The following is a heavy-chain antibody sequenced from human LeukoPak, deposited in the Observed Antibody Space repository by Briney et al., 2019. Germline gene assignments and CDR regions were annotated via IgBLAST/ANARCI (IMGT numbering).Heavy chain of an antibody. CDR3: ASVGYDILTGYPSWFDP. J-gene: IGHJ5*02. CDR1: GFTVTSNY. V-gene: IGHV3-53*01. Sequence: PGGSLRISCAVSGFTVTSNYMSWVRQAPGKGLEWVSVVYSGGTTYYADSVKGRFAISRDNSKNTLYLQMNSLRAEDTAVYYCASVGYDILTGYPSWFDPWRQGTLVTVSS. CDR2: VYSGGTT. D-gene: IGHD3-9*01.